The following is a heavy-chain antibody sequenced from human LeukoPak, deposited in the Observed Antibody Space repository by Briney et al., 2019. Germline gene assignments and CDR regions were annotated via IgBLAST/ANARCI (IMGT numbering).Heavy chain of an antibody. V-gene: IGHV1-69*05. CDR3: ARRSVADNP. Sequence: ASVKVSCKASGGSLKTYPISWVRQAPDQGLEWMGGLTQFFRRTNYTQKFQGRLIITTDESYSTAYMELSDLRSDDTAVYYCARRSVADNPWGQGTLVTVSS. D-gene: IGHD6-19*01. J-gene: IGHJ5*02. CDR2: LTQFFRRT. CDR1: GGSLKTYP.